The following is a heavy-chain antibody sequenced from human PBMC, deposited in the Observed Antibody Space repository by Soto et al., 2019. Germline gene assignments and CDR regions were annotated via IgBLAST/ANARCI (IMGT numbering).Heavy chain of an antibody. CDR3: ARYGDSLKSYGMDV. CDR2: ISSSGSTI. D-gene: IGHD4-17*01. V-gene: IGHV3-48*03. Sequence: LRLSCAASGFTFSSYEMNWVRQAPGKGLEWVSYISSSGSTIYYADSVKGRFTISRDNAKNSLYLQMNSLRAEDTAVYYCARYGDSLKSYGMDVWGQGTTVTVSS. CDR1: GFTFSSYE. J-gene: IGHJ6*02.